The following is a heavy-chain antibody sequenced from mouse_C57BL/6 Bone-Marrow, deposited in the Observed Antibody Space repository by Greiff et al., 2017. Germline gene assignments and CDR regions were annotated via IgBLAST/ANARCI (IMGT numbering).Heavy chain of an antibody. CDR1: GYTFTDYN. CDR2: INPNNGGT. Sequence: EVKLQESGPELVKPGASVKIPCKASGYTFTDYNMDWVKQSHGKSLEWIGDINPNNGGTIYNQKFKGKATLTVDKSSSTAYMELRSLTSEDTAVYYCARRDYYGSSSYAMDYWGQGTSVTVSS. CDR3: ARRDYYGSSSYAMDY. V-gene: IGHV1-18*01. D-gene: IGHD1-1*01. J-gene: IGHJ4*01.